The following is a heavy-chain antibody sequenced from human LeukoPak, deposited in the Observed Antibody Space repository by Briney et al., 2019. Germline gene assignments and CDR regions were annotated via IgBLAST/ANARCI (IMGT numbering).Heavy chain of an antibody. CDR3: ATLNSFGTDY. Sequence: PGGSLRLSCGASGFSSSRFWMHWVRQPPGKGLVWVSRIDTDGTTTTYADSVKGRFTISRDNAKDTVYLQINSLRAEDTAVYYGATLNSFGTDYWGQGVLVTVSS. V-gene: IGHV3-74*01. D-gene: IGHD5-18*01. J-gene: IGHJ4*02. CDR1: GFSSSRFW. CDR2: IDTDGTTT.